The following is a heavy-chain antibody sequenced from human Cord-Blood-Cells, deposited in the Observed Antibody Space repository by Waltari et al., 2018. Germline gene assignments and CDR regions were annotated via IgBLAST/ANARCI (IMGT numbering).Heavy chain of an antibody. CDR3: AREGLGSAFDI. V-gene: IGHV1-69*12. J-gene: IGHJ3*02. CDR1: GGPFGSYA. Sequence: QVQLVQSGAEVKKPGSSVKVSCKASGGPFGSYAISWVRQAPGQGLEWMGGIIPIFGTANYAQKFQGRVTITADESTSTAYMELSSLRSEDTAVYYCAREGLGSAFDIWGQGTMVTVSS. D-gene: IGHD3-16*01. CDR2: IIPIFGTA.